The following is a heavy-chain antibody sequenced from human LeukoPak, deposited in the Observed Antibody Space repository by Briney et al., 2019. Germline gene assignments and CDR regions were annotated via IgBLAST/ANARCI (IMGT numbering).Heavy chain of an antibody. CDR3: ASGLSYGGTFDY. V-gene: IGHV4-59*01. J-gene: IGHJ4*02. D-gene: IGHD4-23*01. CDR2: IYYSGST. CDR1: GGSISSYY. Sequence: SETLSLTCTVSGGSISSYYCSWIRQPPVKGLEWIGYIYYSGSTNYNPSLKSRVTISVDTSKNQFSLKLSSVTAADTAVYYCASGLSYGGTFDYWGQGTLVTVSS.